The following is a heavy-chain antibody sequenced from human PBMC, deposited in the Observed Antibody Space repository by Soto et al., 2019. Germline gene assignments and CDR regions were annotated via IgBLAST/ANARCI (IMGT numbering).Heavy chain of an antibody. V-gene: IGHV3-9*01. CDR2: ISWNSGSI. CDR3: AKDISSSVMYSSGWYDY. CDR1: GFTFDDYA. Sequence: GGSLRLSCAASGFTFDDYAMHWVRQAPGKGLEWVSGISWNSGSIGYADSVKGRFTISRDNAKNSLYLQMNSLRAEDTALYYCAKDISSSVMYSSGWYDYWGQGTLVTVSS. D-gene: IGHD6-19*01. J-gene: IGHJ4*02.